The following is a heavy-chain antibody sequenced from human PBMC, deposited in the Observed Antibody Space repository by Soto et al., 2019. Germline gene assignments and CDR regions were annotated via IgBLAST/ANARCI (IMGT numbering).Heavy chain of an antibody. CDR1: GGTFSSYA. CDR3: ARDRALRYFDWLFDY. CDR2: IIPIFGTA. V-gene: IGHV1-69*13. D-gene: IGHD3-9*01. Sequence: GASVKVSCKASGGTFSSYAISWVRQAPGQGLEWMGGIIPIFGTANYAQKFQGRVTITADESTSTAYMELSSLRSEDTAVYYCARDRALRYFDWLFDYWGQGTLVTVSS. J-gene: IGHJ4*02.